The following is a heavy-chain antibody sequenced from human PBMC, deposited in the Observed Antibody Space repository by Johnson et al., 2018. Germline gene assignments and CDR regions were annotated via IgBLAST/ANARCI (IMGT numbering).Heavy chain of an antibody. Sequence: QVQLVQSGAEVKKPGSSVKVSCKASGGTFSSYAISWVRQAPGQGLEWMGGIIPIFGTANYAQKFQGRVTITADESTSTAYMGLSSLRSEDTAVYYCAGARSGCDRPRSGGSCYWLDYWGQGTLVTVSS. CDR3: AGARSGCDRPRSGGSCYWLDY. J-gene: IGHJ4*02. CDR1: GGTFSSYA. V-gene: IGHV1-69*01. D-gene: IGHD2-15*01. CDR2: IIPIFGTA.